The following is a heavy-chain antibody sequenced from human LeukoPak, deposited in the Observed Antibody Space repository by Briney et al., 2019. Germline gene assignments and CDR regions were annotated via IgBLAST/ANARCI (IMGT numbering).Heavy chain of an antibody. CDR3: ARSSGLQDFDY. D-gene: IGHD3-22*01. V-gene: IGHV4-61*02. CDR2: IYTSGST. CDR1: GGSISSGSYY. J-gene: IGHJ4*02. Sequence: SETLSLTCTVSGGSISSGSYYWSWIRQPAGKGLEWIGRIYTSGSTNYNPSLKSRVTISVDTSNNQFSLKLSSVTAADTAVYYCARSSGLQDFDYWGQGTLVTVSS.